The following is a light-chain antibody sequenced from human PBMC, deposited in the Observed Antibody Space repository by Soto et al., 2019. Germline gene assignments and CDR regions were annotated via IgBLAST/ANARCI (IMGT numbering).Light chain of an antibody. Sequence: QSVLTQPPSASGSPGQSVTISCTGTSSDVGAYIFVSWYQQHPGKAPKLMVYDVNRRPPGVPDRFFGSKSGNTASLTVSGLQAEDEADYYCQAWDSSTGVFGTGTKLTVL. CDR2: DVN. J-gene: IGLJ1*01. V-gene: IGLV2-8*01. CDR1: SSDVGAYIF. CDR3: QAWDSSTGV.